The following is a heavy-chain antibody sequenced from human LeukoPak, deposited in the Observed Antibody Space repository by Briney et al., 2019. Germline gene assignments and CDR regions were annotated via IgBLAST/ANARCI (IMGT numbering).Heavy chain of an antibody. V-gene: IGHV3-48*03. J-gene: IGHJ4*02. D-gene: IGHD6-19*01. Sequence: GGSLRLSCAASGFTFSSYEMNWVRQAPGKGLEWVSYISSSGSTIYYADPVKGRFTISRDNAKNSLYLQMNSLRAEDTAVYYCARDQGGYSSGWLDYWGQGTLVTVSS. CDR1: GFTFSSYE. CDR2: ISSSGSTI. CDR3: ARDQGGYSSGWLDY.